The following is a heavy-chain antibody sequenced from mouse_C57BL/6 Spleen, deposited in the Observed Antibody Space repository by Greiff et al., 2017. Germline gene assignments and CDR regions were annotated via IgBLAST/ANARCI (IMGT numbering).Heavy chain of an antibody. V-gene: IGHV1-7*01. D-gene: IGHD2-4*01. CDR2: INPSSGYT. CDR3: ARSPGLNYDYDWTDWYFDV. J-gene: IGHJ1*03. CDR1: GYTFTSYW. Sequence: VQVVESGAELAKPGASVKLSCKASGYTFTSYWMHWVKQRPGQGLEWIGYINPSSGYTKYNQKFKDKATLTADKSSSTAYMQLSSLTYEDSAVYYCARSPGLNYDYDWTDWYFDVWGTGTTVTVSS.